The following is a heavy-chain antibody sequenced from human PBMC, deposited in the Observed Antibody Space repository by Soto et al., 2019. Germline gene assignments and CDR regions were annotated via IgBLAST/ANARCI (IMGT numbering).Heavy chain of an antibody. V-gene: IGHV4-39*07. D-gene: IGHD3-3*01. Sequence: SQTLSLTCTVSGGSMSRGNYYWGWIRQPAGKGLELIGSIYYSGSTYYNPSLKSRVTISVDPSKNQFSLKLTNMDPVDTATYYCVHIGSGDYWWADYWGEGTLVTXSS. CDR3: VHIGSGDYWWADY. CDR1: GGSMSRGNYY. J-gene: IGHJ4*02. CDR2: IYYSGST.